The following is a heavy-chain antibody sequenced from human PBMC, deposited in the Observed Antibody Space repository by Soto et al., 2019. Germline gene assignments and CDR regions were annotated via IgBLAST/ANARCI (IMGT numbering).Heavy chain of an antibody. CDR3: AKAIAVAGTVASYYYYYGMDV. CDR1: GFTFSSYA. J-gene: IGHJ6*02. CDR2: ISGSGGST. Sequence: GGSLRLSCAASGFTFSSYAMSWVRQAPGKGLEWVSAISGSGGSTYYADSVKGRFTISRDNSKNTLYLQMNSLRAEDTAVYYCAKAIAVAGTVASYYYYYGMDVWGQGTTVTVSS. D-gene: IGHD6-19*01. V-gene: IGHV3-23*01.